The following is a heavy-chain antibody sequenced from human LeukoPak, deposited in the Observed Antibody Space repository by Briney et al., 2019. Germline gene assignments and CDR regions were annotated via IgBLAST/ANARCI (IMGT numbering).Heavy chain of an antibody. CDR1: GFTFSSYA. CDR2: ISGSGGST. J-gene: IGHJ4*02. V-gene: IGHV3-23*01. D-gene: IGHD3-3*01. CDR3: AKGSHYDFWSGYYFDY. Sequence: PGGSPRLSCAASGFTFSSYAMSWVRQAPGKGLEWVSAISGSGGSTYYADSVKGRFTISRDNSKNTLYLQMNSLRAEDTAVYYCAKGSHYDFWSGYYFDYWGQGTLVTVSS.